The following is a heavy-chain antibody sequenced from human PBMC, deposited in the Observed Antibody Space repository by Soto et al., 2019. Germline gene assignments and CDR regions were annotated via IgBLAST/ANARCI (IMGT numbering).Heavy chain of an antibody. CDR3: ARDRKGQWLLNYGMDV. CDR1: GFTFSSYA. D-gene: IGHD6-19*01. J-gene: IGHJ6*02. Sequence: PGGSMRLSCAASGFTFSSYAMHGSRQATGKGLEWVAVISYDGSNKYYADSVKGRFTISRDNSKNTLYLQMNSLRAEDTAVYYFARDRKGQWLLNYGMDVWGQGTTVTVSS. CDR2: ISYDGSNK. V-gene: IGHV3-30-3*01.